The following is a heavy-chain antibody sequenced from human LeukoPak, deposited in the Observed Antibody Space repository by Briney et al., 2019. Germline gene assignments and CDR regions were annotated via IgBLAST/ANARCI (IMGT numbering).Heavy chain of an antibody. CDR3: ARVGRFFTGSPTYYYDSSGYYIDY. CDR2: ISSSSSTI. J-gene: IGHJ4*02. Sequence: GGSLRLSCAASGFTFSSYSMNWVRQAPGKGQEWVSYISSSSSTIYYADSVKGRFTISRDNAKNSLYLQMNSLRAEDTAVYYCARVGRFFTGSPTYYYDSSGYYIDYWGQGTLVTVSS. V-gene: IGHV3-48*01. CDR1: GFTFSSYS. D-gene: IGHD3-22*01.